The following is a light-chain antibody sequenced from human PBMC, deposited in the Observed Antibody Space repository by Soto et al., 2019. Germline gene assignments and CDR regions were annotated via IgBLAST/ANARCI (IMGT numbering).Light chain of an antibody. Sequence: DIVMTQSPLSLPVTPGEPASISCRSSQSLLHSNGYNYLDWYLQKPGQSPQVLIYLGSNRASGVPDRFGGSGSGTDFTLKISRVEAEDVGVYYCMQALQTPPTFGGGTKVEIK. J-gene: IGKJ4*01. CDR2: LGS. CDR1: QSLLHSNGYNY. CDR3: MQALQTPPT. V-gene: IGKV2-28*01.